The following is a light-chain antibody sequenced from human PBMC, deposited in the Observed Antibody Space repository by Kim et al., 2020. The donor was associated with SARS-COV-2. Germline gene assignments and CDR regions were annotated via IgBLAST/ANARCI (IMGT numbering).Light chain of an antibody. J-gene: IGKJ1*01. V-gene: IGKV3-20*01. CDR1: QTIAMNS. Sequence: SPGERVTPSCRASQTIAMNSLAWYQQKPGQAPRLLIYGTITRATGIPDRFRGRGSGTDFTLTISRLEPEDFAIYYCQQYETSSWTFGQGTKVDIK. CDR2: GTI. CDR3: QQYETSSWT.